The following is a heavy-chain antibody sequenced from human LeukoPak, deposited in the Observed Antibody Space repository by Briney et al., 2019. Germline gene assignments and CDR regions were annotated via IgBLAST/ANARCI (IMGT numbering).Heavy chain of an antibody. Sequence: IYYSGSTNYNPSLKSRVTISVDTSKNQFSLKLSSVTAADTAAYYCARESVQLLSRWFDPWGQGTLVTVSS. J-gene: IGHJ5*02. D-gene: IGHD2-2*01. V-gene: IGHV4-59*01. CDR3: ARESVQLLSRWFDP. CDR2: IYYSGST.